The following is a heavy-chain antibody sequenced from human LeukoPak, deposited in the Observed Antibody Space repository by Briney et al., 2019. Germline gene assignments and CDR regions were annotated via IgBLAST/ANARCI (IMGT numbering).Heavy chain of an antibody. V-gene: IGHV3-13*01. Sequence: GGSLRLSCAASGFTFSSCYMHWVRQPTGQGLEWVSTIGNASDTYYPGSVEGRFTLYRDNAKNSLYLKMHRLTAGDTAVYYCARGTPRGKYYYMDVWGKGITVTVSS. CDR2: IGNASDT. D-gene: IGHD1-1*01. CDR3: ARGTPRGKYYYMDV. CDR1: GFTFSSCY. J-gene: IGHJ6*03.